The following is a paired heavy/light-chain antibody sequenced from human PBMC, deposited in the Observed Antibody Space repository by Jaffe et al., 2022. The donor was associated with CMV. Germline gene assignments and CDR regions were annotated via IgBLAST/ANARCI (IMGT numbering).Heavy chain of an antibody. D-gene: IGHD3-10*01. CDR3: ARMYGSSFDY. Sequence: QLQLQESGPGLVKPSETLSLTCTVSGGSIGSNTHRWGWIRQPPGKGLEWVGTVSYSGSTHYKASLKSRVTISVDTSENQFSLKMTSVSAADTAVYFCARMYGSSFDYWGQGTLVTVSS. CDR1: GGSIGSNTHR. V-gene: IGHV4-39*01. CDR2: VSYSGST. J-gene: IGHJ4*02.
Light chain of an antibody. Sequence: DIQMTQSPSTLSASVGDRVTITCRASESISSWLAWYQQKPGKAPKLLIYKASTLEIGVPSRFSGSGSGTEFTLTISSLQPDDFATYSCQHYSNDVFNFGPGTRVDIK. CDR3: QHYSNDVFN. V-gene: IGKV1-5*03. CDR2: KAS. CDR1: ESISSW. J-gene: IGKJ3*01.